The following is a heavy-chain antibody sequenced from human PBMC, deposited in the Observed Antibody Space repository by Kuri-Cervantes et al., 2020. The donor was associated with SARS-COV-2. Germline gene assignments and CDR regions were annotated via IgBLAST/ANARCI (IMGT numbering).Heavy chain of an antibody. V-gene: IGHV4-34*01. J-gene: IGHJ6*02. CDR2: INHSGST. CDR1: GGSFSGYY. CDR3: AGRNYYYYYGMDV. Sequence: GSLRLSCAVYGGSFSGYYWSWIRQPPGKGLEWIGEINHSGSTNYNPSLKSRVTISVDTSKNQFSLKLSSVTAADTAVYYCAGRNYYYYYGMDVWGQGTTVTVSS.